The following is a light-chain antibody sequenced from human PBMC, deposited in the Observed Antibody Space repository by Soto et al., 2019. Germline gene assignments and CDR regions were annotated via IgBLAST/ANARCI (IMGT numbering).Light chain of an antibody. J-gene: IGLJ1*01. CDR2: GNS. CDR3: QSYDSGLSGYV. Sequence: QAVVTQPPSVSGAPGQRVTISCTGSSANIGAGYDVHWYQQLPGTAPKLLIYGNSNRPSGVPDRFSGSKSGTSASLAITGLQDEDESDYYCQSYDSGLSGYVFGTGTKVTV. CDR1: SANIGAGYD. V-gene: IGLV1-40*01.